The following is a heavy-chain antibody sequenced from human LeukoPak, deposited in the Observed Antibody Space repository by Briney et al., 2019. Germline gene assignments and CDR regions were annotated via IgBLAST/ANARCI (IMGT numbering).Heavy chain of an antibody. CDR2: IYSGGST. CDR3: ARDRLHGPYDYYYMDV. D-gene: IGHD3-16*01. Sequence: PGGSLRLSCAASGFTVSSNYMSWVRQAPGKGLEWVSVIYSGGSTYYADSVKGRFTISRDNSKNTLYLQMNSLRAEDTAVYYCARDRLHGPYDYYYMDVWGKGTMVTVSS. J-gene: IGHJ6*03. CDR1: GFTVSSNY. V-gene: IGHV3-53*01.